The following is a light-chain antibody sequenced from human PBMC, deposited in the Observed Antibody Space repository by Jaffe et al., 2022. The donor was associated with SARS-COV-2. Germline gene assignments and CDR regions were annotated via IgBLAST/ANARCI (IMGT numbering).Light chain of an antibody. J-gene: IGKJ3*01. V-gene: IGKV1-39*01. Sequence: DIQMTQSPSSLSAYVGDRVSITCRASQNIFNFLNWYQEMPGKAPKLLIYGGSTLQSGVPSRFSGSGSGTEFTLTISSLQPEDFATYYCQQSYSTPLFAFGPGTKVEI. CDR2: GGS. CDR1: QNIFNF. CDR3: QQSYSTPLFA.